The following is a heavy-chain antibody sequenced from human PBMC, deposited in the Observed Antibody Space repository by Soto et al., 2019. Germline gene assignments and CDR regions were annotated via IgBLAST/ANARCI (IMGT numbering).Heavy chain of an antibody. Sequence: SETLSLTCTVSGGSISSSTYYWGWIRQPPGKGLEWIGSIYYSGSTYYNPSLKSRVTISVDTSKNQFSLKLSSVTAADTAVYYCARTRTIFGVVILGFDPWGQGTLVTVSS. CDR2: IYYSGST. CDR3: ARTRTIFGVVILGFDP. CDR1: GGSISSSTYY. D-gene: IGHD3-3*01. J-gene: IGHJ5*02. V-gene: IGHV4-39*01.